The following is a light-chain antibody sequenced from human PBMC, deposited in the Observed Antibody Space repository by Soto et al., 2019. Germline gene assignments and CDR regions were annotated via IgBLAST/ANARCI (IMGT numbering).Light chain of an antibody. Sequence: EIVLTQSPATLSLSPGERATLSCRASQSVSSYLAWYQQKPGQAPRLLIYDASNRATGIPARFSGSGSGTALTLTISSLEPEDFAVYYCQQRSNWPLTFGQGTKLEIK. CDR1: QSVSSY. V-gene: IGKV3-11*01. J-gene: IGKJ2*01. CDR2: DAS. CDR3: QQRSNWPLT.